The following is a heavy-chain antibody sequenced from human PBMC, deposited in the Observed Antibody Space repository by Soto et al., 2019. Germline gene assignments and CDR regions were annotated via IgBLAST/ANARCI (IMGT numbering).Heavy chain of an antibody. CDR2: FRGRGDRT. CDR1: GFTFSTNV. Sequence: EVRLLESGGGFVQPGGSLRLSCAASGFTFSTNVMSWVRQAPGKGLEWVSSFRGRGDRTYYRDSVRGRFTVARDISKDTVYLHMKNVTAEDTALYHCAASLGARDGFDVWGQGTMVIVSS. J-gene: IGHJ3*01. D-gene: IGHD6-6*01. CDR3: AASLGARDGFDV. V-gene: IGHV3-23*01.